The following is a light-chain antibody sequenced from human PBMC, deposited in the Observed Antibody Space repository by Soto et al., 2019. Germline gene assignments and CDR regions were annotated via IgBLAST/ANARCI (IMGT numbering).Light chain of an antibody. CDR3: SSYTSSSTYYV. V-gene: IGLV2-14*01. J-gene: IGLJ1*01. CDR1: SSDVGGYNY. Sequence: LTQPASVSGSPGQSITISCTGTSSDVGGYNYVSWYQQHPGKAPKLMIYDVSNRPSGVSNRFSGSKSGNTASLTISGLQAEDEADYYCSSYTSSSTYYVFGTGTKVTVL. CDR2: DVS.